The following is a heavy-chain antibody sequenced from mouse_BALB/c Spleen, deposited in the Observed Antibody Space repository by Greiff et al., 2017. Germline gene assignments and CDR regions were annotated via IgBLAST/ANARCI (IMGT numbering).Heavy chain of an antibody. V-gene: IGHV1S22*01. Sequence: LKQPGSELVRPGASVKLSCKASGYTFTSYWMHWVKQRHGQGLEWIGNIYPGSGSTNYDEKFKSKGTLTVDTSSSTAYMHLSSLTSEDSAVYYCTRGGDYRGAMDYWGQGTSVTVSS. CDR3: TRGGDYRGAMDY. CDR2: IYPGSGST. J-gene: IGHJ4*01. D-gene: IGHD2-4*01. CDR1: GYTFTSYW.